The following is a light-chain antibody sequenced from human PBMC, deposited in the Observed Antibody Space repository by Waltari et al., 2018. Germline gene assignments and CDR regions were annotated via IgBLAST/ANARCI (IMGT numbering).Light chain of an antibody. CDR2: MND. CDR1: SSNIGTNY. Sequence: QSVLTQPPSASGTPGQTVTISCSGSSSNIGTNYVYWYQQLPGTAPKLLIYMNDQRPSGLPHRFSGSRSGTSASLAISRHRSEDQANYYCAGWDDRLNGHIVFGGGTKLTVL. J-gene: IGLJ2*01. V-gene: IGLV1-47*01. CDR3: AGWDDRLNGHIV.